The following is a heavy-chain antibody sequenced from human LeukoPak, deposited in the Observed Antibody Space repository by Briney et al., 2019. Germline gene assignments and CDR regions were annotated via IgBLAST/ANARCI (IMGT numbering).Heavy chain of an antibody. CDR2: MSNSGTT. V-gene: IGHV4-59*01. D-gene: IGHD6-6*01. CDR1: GYSINNYY. Sequence: SSEILSPTCTVSGYSINNYYWSWIRQPPGKGLEWIGHMSNSGTTSYNPPLKSRVTLSVDTSKNQFSLKLTSVTAADTAVYYCARIRSPASSSSLDPWGQGTLVIVSS. J-gene: IGHJ5*02. CDR3: ARIRSPASSSSLDP.